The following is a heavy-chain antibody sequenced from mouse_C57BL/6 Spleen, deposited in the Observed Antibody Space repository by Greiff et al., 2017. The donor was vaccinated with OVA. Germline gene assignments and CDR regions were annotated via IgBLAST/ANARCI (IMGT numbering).Heavy chain of an antibody. CDR1: GYSITSGYY. CDR2: ISYDGSN. Sequence: EVHLVESGPGLVKPSQSLSLTCSVTGYSITSGYYWHWIRQFPGNKLEWMGYISYDGSNNYNPSLKNRISITRDTSKNQFFLKLNSVTTEDTATYYCASKGHGSYAMDYWGQGTSVTVSS. D-gene: IGHD2-2*01. CDR3: ASKGHGSYAMDY. V-gene: IGHV3-6*01. J-gene: IGHJ4*01.